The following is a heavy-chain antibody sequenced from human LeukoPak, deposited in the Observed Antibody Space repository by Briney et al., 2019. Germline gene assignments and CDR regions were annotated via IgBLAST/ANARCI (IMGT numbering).Heavy chain of an antibody. CDR3: AKDRGRGSDPDY. CDR2: IRYDGSNK. Sequence: GGSLRLSCAASGFTFSSYGMHWVRQAPGKGLEWVAFIRYDGSNKYYADFVKGRFTISRDNSKNTLYLQMNSLRAEDTAVYYCAKDRGRGSDPDYWGQGTLVTVSS. V-gene: IGHV3-30*02. J-gene: IGHJ4*02. CDR1: GFTFSSYG. D-gene: IGHD3-10*01.